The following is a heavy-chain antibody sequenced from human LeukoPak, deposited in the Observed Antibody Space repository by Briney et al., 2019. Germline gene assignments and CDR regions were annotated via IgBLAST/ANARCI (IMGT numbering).Heavy chain of an antibody. V-gene: IGHV1-46*01. CDR3: ARADLMITFGGVIVKSQNWYFDL. J-gene: IGHJ2*01. Sequence: ASVKVSCKASGYTFTGYYMHWVRQAPGQGLEWMGIINPSGGSTSYAQKFQGRVTMTRDMSTSTVYMELSSLRSEDTAVYYCARADLMITFGGVIVKSQNWYFDLWGRGTLVTVSS. CDR2: INPSGGST. D-gene: IGHD3-16*02. CDR1: GYTFTGYY.